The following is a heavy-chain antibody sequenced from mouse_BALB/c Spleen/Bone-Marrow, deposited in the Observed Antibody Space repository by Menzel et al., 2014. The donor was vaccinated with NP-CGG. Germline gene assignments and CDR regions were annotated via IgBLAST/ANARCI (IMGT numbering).Heavy chain of an antibody. CDR3: ARSHGYYPYWYFDV. J-gene: IGHJ1*01. Sequence: VKLVESGAELVKPGAPVKLSCKASGYTFTSYWMNWVKPRPGRGLEWIGRIDPSDSETHYNQKFKDKATLTVDKSSSTAYIQLSSLTSEDSAVYYCARSHGYYPYWYFDVWGAGTTVTVSS. CDR2: IDPSDSET. CDR1: GYTFTSYW. D-gene: IGHD2-3*01. V-gene: IGHV1-69*02.